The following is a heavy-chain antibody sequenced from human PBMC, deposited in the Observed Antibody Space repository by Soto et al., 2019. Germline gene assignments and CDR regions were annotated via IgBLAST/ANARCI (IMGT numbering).Heavy chain of an antibody. D-gene: IGHD3-22*01. CDR3: ARGLNYYDSSGYDH. CDR2: MNPNSGNT. Sequence: QVQLAQSGAEAKKPGASVKVSCKPSGYTFTSYDINWVRQATGQGLEWLGWMNPNSGNTGYAQKFRGRITMTSDSSISTAYMELSSLTSEDTAVYYCARGLNYYDSSGYDHWGQGTLVTVSS. CDR1: GYTFTSYD. V-gene: IGHV1-8*01. J-gene: IGHJ4*02.